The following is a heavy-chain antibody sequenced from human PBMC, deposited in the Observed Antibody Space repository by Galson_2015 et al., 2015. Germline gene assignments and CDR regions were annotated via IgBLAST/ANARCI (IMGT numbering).Heavy chain of an antibody. CDR2: ISSNGGST. J-gene: IGHJ1*01. CDR3: ARSPRVEYDGWSGYYRGSEYVQH. CDR1: GFTFSSYA. V-gene: IGHV3-64*01. Sequence: SLRLSCAASGFTFSSYAMHWVRQAPGKGLEYVSAISSNGGSTYYANSVKGRFTISRDNSKNTLYLQMGSLRAEDMAVYYCARSPRVEYDGWSGYYRGSEYVQHWGQGTLVTVSS. D-gene: IGHD3-3*01.